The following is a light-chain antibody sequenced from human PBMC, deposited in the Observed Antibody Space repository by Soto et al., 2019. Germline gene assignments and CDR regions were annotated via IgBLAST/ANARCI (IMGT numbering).Light chain of an antibody. V-gene: IGKV1-5*01. Sequence: EIQMTQSPPPLPAFVGDTVTITCRASQSVSSWLAWYQQKPGTAPNLLIYDASSLASGVPSRFSGSGSGTKFTLTIRSLQPDDFATYYCQQYISFPKTFGQGTKVDIK. CDR3: QQYISFPKT. J-gene: IGKJ1*01. CDR1: QSVSSW. CDR2: DAS.